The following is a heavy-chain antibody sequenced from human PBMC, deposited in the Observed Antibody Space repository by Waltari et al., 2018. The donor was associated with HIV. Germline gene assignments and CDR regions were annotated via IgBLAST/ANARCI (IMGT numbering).Heavy chain of an antibody. D-gene: IGHD3-3*01. CDR2: IYYSGST. Sequence: QVQLQESGPGLVKPSETLSLTCTVSGGSISSYYWSWIRQPPGKGLEWIGYIYYSGSTNYNPSLKSRVTISVDTSKNQFSLKLSSVTAADTAVYYCARHPVPRSGYYIFDAFDIWGQGTMVTVSS. CDR3: ARHPVPRSGYYIFDAFDI. J-gene: IGHJ3*02. CDR1: GGSISSYY. V-gene: IGHV4-59*08.